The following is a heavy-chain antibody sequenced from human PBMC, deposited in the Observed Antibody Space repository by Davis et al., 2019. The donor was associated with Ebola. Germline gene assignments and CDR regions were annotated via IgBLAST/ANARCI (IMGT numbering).Heavy chain of an antibody. CDR1: GGSISSSSYY. J-gene: IGHJ6*02. CDR3: ARDLYPGGMDV. V-gene: IGHV4-61*01. D-gene: IGHD2-2*01. CDR2: IYYSGST. Sequence: MPSETLSLTCTVSGGSISSSSYYWSWIRQPPGKGLEWIGYIYYSGSTNYNPSLKSRVTISVDTSKNQFSLKLSSVTAADTAVYYCARDLYPGGMDVWGQGTTVTVSS.